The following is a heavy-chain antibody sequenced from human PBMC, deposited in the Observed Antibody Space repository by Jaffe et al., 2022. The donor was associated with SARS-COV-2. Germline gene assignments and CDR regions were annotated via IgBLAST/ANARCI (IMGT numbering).Heavy chain of an antibody. CDR3: ARLNYSDSSGYKGFDP. D-gene: IGHD3-22*01. CDR2: ISSSSSTI. V-gene: IGHV3-48*01. J-gene: IGHJ5*02. CDR1: GFAFSSYS. Sequence: EAQLVESGGDLVQPGGSLRLSCAASGFAFSSYSMNWVRQAPGKGLEWVSYISSSSSTIYYADSVKGRFTISRDNAKNSLYLQMNSLRAEDTAVYYCARLNYSDSSGYKGFDPWGQGTLVTVSS.